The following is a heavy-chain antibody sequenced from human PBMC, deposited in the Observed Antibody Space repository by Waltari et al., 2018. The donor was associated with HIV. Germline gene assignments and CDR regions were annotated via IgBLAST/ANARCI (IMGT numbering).Heavy chain of an antibody. Sequence: DVKILESGGGLVQPGGSLTLSCAVSGSTFPNYGMYWVRQAPEKGLEWVSGISGSGVTTYYADSVKGRFTISRDNYKNTVNLQMDNLRANDTAVYYCAQGTGFSTNPFDYWGQGTLVTVSS. D-gene: IGHD2-8*02. V-gene: IGHV3-23*01. CDR1: GSTFPNYG. CDR3: AQGTGFSTNPFDY. CDR2: ISGSGVTT. J-gene: IGHJ4*02.